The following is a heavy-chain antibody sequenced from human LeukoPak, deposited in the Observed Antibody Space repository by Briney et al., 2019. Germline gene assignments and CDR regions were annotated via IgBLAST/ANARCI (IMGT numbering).Heavy chain of an antibody. Sequence: SETLSLTCTVSGGSISSSYWSWIRQPPGKGLEWIGNFYHSGNTNYNPSLKSRVTISVDTSKNQFSLKLSSVTAADTAVYYCARTTEGGYTYDYFYYYYMDVWGKGTTVTISS. CDR1: GGSISSSY. CDR2: FYHSGNT. J-gene: IGHJ6*03. D-gene: IGHD5-18*01. CDR3: ARTTEGGYTYDYFYYYYMDV. V-gene: IGHV4-59*01.